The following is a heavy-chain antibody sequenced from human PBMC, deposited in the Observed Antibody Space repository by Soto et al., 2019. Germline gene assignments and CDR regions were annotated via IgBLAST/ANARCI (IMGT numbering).Heavy chain of an antibody. Sequence: QITLQESGPTLVKPTLTLTLTCTFSGFSLTTSALAVGWIRQPPGKALEWLAIVYGSDDKFYSPSLRSRLTIIRDNSKNQVVLLLTDMGPVDTGTYYCVRRNDPYYFDYWGQGTLVTVSS. CDR3: VRRNDPYYFDY. CDR2: VYGSDDK. D-gene: IGHD1-1*01. J-gene: IGHJ4*02. CDR1: GFSLTTSALA. V-gene: IGHV2-5*04.